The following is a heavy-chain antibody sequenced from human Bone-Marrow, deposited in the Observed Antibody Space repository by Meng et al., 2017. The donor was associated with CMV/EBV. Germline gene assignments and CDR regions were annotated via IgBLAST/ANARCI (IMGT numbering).Heavy chain of an antibody. J-gene: IGHJ4*02. D-gene: IGHD2-2*01. CDR3: ASNLPAADY. CDR2: IWYDGSNK. CDR1: GFTFSSYG. Sequence: GESLKISCAASGFTFSSYGMHWVRQAPGKGLEWVAVIWYDGSNKYYADSVKGRFTISRDNAKNSLYLQMSSLRAEDTAVYFCASNLPAADYWGQGTLVTVSS. V-gene: IGHV3-33*03.